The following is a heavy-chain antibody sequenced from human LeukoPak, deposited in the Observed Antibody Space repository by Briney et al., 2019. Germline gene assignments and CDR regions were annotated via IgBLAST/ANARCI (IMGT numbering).Heavy chain of an antibody. D-gene: IGHD1-26*01. CDR3: AKDRVGATLYFDY. Sequence: GGSLRLSCAASGFAFLNYGMSWVRQAPGKGLEWVSAISGSGVTTYYAGSVKGRFTISRDNSKNTLYLQMNSLRAEDAAVYYCAKDRVGATLYFDYWGQGTLVTVSS. CDR1: GFAFLNYG. J-gene: IGHJ4*02. CDR2: ISGSGVTT. V-gene: IGHV3-23*01.